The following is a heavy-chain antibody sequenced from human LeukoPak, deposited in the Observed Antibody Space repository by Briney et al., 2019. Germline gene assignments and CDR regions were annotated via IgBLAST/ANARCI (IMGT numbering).Heavy chain of an antibody. CDR3: ARDTPGGYDFWWFDP. J-gene: IGHJ5*02. D-gene: IGHD5-12*01. V-gene: IGHV4-39*07. Sequence: SETLSPTCTVSGGSVSNGSYYWGWIRQPPGKGLEWIGSIYHSGSTYYNPSLKSRVTISVDTSKNQFSLKLSSVTAADTAVYYCARDTPGGYDFWWFDPWGQGTLVTVSS. CDR2: IYHSGST. CDR1: GGSVSNGSYY.